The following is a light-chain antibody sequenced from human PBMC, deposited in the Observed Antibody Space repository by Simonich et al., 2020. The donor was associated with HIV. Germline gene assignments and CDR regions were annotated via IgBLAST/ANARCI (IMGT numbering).Light chain of an antibody. Sequence: QSALTQPASVSGSPGQSITISCTGTSSDVGAYDLVSWYQHHPGKAPKVIISDVYSPSSGVSNRFSVSKSGNTASLTISGLQAEDEADYYCCSYTTSSAYVLFGGGTKLTVL. J-gene: IGLJ2*01. V-gene: IGLV2-14*03. CDR1: SSDVGAYDL. CDR3: CSYTTSSAYVL. CDR2: DVY.